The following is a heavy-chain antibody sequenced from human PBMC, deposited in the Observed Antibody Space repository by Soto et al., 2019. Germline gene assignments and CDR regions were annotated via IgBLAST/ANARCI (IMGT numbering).Heavy chain of an antibody. J-gene: IGHJ4*02. CDR2: IIPIFGTA. D-gene: IGHD1-26*01. V-gene: IGHV1-69*13. CDR3: ARDPLIGRELPSHLDY. Sequence: SVKVSCKASGGTFSSYAISWVRQAPGQGLEWMGGIIPIFGTANYAQKFQGRVTITADESTSTAYMELSSLRSEDTAVYYCARDPLIGRELPSHLDYWGQGTLVTVSS. CDR1: GGTFSSYA.